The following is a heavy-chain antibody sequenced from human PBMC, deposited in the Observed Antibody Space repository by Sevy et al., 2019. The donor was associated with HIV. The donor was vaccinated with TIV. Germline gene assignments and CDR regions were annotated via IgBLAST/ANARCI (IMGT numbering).Heavy chain of an antibody. CDR1: GFTFRSYG. Sequence: GGSLRLSCAASGFTFRSYGMHWVRQAPGKGLEWVAVIWYDGSNKYYADSVKGRFTISRDNSKNTLYLQMNRLRAEDTAVYYCASDVQRGGSYIDYWGQGTLVSVSS. J-gene: IGHJ4*02. D-gene: IGHD1-26*01. CDR3: ASDVQRGGSYIDY. V-gene: IGHV3-33*08. CDR2: IWYDGSNK.